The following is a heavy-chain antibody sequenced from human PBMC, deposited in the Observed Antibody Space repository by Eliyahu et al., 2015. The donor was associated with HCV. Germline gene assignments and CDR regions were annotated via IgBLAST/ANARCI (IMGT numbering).Heavy chain of an antibody. CDR2: IGGSGXNT. CDR3: AKGSYDSGGWK. J-gene: IGHJ4*02. Sequence: EVQLLESGGGLVQPGGSLRLSCAASGFIFNNYAMSWVRQAPGKGLEWVSAIGGSGXNTHYADSVKGRFSISRDNSKNTLSLQMNSLRVEDTAIYYCAKGSYDSGGWKWGQGTLVTVSS. D-gene: IGHD3-22*01. CDR1: GFIFNNYA. V-gene: IGHV3-23*01.